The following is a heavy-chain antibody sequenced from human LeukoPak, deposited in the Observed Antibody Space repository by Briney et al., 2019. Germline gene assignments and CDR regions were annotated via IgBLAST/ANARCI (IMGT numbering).Heavy chain of an antibody. CDR1: GGSFSGYY. D-gene: IGHD3-3*01. CDR2: INHSGST. V-gene: IGHV4-34*01. CDR3: ARVLYDFWTGVRDWFDP. Sequence: SETLSLTCAVYGGSFSGYYWSWIRQPPGKGLEWIGEINHSGSTNYNPSFKSRVTISVDTSKNQFSLKLSSVTAADTAVYYCARVLYDFWTGVRDWFDPWGQGTLVTVSS. J-gene: IGHJ5*02.